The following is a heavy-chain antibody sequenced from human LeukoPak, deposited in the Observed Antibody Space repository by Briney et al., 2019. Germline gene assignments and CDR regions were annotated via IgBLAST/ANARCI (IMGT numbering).Heavy chain of an antibody. CDR3: ARDLGETTDYYYYMDV. J-gene: IGHJ6*03. V-gene: IGHV1-69*04. Sequence: SVKVSCKASGGTFSSYAISWVRQAPGQGLEWMGRIIPILGIANYAQKFQGRVTITADKSTSTAYMELSSLRSEDTAVYYCARDLGETTDYYYYMDVWGKGTTVTVSS. D-gene: IGHD4-11*01. CDR2: IIPILGIA. CDR1: GGTFSSYA.